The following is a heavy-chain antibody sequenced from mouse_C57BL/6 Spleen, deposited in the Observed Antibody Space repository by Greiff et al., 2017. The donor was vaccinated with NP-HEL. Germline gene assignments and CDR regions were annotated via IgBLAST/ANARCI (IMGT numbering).Heavy chain of an antibody. D-gene: IGHD1-1*01. CDR2: IRNKANNHAT. V-gene: IGHV6-6*01. CDR1: GFTFSDAW. CDR3: TRSMITTVVAEVFDY. J-gene: IGHJ2*01. Sequence: EVKVEESGGGLVQPGGSMKLSCAASGFTFSDAWMDWVRQSPEKGLEWVAEIRNKANNHATYYAESVKGRFTISRDDSKSSVYLQMNSLRAEDTGIYYCTRSMITTVVAEVFDYWGQGTTLTVSS.